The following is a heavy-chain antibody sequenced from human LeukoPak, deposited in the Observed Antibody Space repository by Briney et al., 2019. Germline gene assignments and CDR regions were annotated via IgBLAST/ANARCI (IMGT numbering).Heavy chain of an antibody. Sequence: SETLSLTCTVSGGSISSSSYYWGWIRQPPGKGLEWIGSIYYSGSTYYNPSLKSRVTISVDTSKNQFSLKLSSVTAADTAVYYCARPGLRFLEWLFWGQGTLVTVSS. D-gene: IGHD3-3*01. CDR1: GGSISSSSYY. CDR2: IYYSGST. V-gene: IGHV4-39*01. CDR3: ARPGLRFLEWLF. J-gene: IGHJ4*02.